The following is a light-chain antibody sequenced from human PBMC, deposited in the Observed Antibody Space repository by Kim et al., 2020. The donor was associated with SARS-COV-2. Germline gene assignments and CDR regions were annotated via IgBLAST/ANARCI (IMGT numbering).Light chain of an antibody. CDR2: GKN. V-gene: IGLV3-19*01. CDR1: SLRSYY. J-gene: IGLJ2*01. CDR3: NSRDSSGNPYVV. Sequence: SSELTQDPAVSMALGQTVRITCQGDSLRSYYASWYQQKPGQAPVLVIYGKNNRPSGIPDRFSGSSSGNTTSLTITGAQAEDEADYYCNSRDSSGNPYVVF.